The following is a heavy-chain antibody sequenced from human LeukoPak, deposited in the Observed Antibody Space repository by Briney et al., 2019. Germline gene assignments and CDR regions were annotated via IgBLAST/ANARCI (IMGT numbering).Heavy chain of an antibody. V-gene: IGHV3-13*01. CDR3: ARALPDYGGNSRYYYGLDV. CDR2: IDTASDT. J-gene: IGHJ6*02. CDR1: GFTFSSYD. Sequence: GGSLRLSCAASGFTFSSYDMHWVRQATGKGLEWVSAIDTASDTYYPGSVKGRFTISRENAKNSLHLQMNSLRAGDTAVYYCARALPDYGGNSRYYYGLDVWGQGTTVTVSS. D-gene: IGHD4-23*01.